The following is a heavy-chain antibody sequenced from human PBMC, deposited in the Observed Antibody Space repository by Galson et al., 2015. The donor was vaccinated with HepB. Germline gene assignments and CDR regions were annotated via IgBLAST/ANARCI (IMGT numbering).Heavy chain of an antibody. Sequence: SLRLSCAASGFTFSSYGMHWVRQAPGKGLEWVAFIRYDGSNKYYADSVKGRFTISRDNSKNTLYLQMNSLRAEDTAVYYCAKDQSGYYGSGTFGDYWGQGTLVTVSS. V-gene: IGHV3-30*02. CDR3: AKDQSGYYGSGTFGDY. J-gene: IGHJ4*02. D-gene: IGHD3-10*01. CDR1: GFTFSSYG. CDR2: IRYDGSNK.